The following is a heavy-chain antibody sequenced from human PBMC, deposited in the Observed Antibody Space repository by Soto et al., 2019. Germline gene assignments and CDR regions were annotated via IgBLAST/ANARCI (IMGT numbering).Heavy chain of an antibody. CDR1: GGSFSGYY. D-gene: IGHD2-2*03. J-gene: IGHJ6*02. V-gene: IGHV4-34*01. Sequence: QVQLQQWGAGLLKPSETLSLTCAVYGGSFSGYYWSWIRQPPGKGLEWIGEINHSGSTNYNPSLKSRVPISVDTSKHQFSLKLSSVTAADTAVYYCARSGYCSSTSCYFYYYYGMDVWGQGTTVTVSS. CDR3: ARSGYCSSTSCYFYYYYGMDV. CDR2: INHSGST.